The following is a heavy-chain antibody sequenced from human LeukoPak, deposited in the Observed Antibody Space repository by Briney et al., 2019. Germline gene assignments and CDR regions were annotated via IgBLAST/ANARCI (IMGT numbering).Heavy chain of an antibody. J-gene: IGHJ4*02. Sequence: GGSVRLSCAASGFTFDDYGMSWVRQAPGKGLEWVSGINWNGGSTGYADSVKGRFTISRDNAKNSLYLQMNSLRAEDTALYYCARATYCTNGVCYWDFDYWGQGTLVTVSS. D-gene: IGHD2-8*01. V-gene: IGHV3-20*04. CDR2: INWNGGST. CDR1: GFTFDDYG. CDR3: ARATYCTNGVCYWDFDY.